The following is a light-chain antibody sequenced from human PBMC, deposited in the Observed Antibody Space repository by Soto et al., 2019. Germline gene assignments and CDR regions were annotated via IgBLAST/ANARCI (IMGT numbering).Light chain of an antibody. CDR1: QSISSW. CDR2: KAS. J-gene: IGKJ1*01. Sequence: DIQMTQSPSTLSASVGDRATITCRASQSISSWLAWYQQKPGKAPKLLIYKASSLESGVPSRFSGSGSGTEFTLTISSLQPDDFATYYCQQSYNLWTFGQGTKVEIK. V-gene: IGKV1-5*03. CDR3: QQSYNLWT.